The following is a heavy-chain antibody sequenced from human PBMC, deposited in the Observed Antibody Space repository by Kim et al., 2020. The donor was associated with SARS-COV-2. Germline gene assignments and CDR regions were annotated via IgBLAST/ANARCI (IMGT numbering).Heavy chain of an antibody. CDR2: ISGGGHYT. J-gene: IGHJ6*02. V-gene: IGHV3-23*01. Sequence: GGSLRLSCAASGVTFSNYGMSWVRQAPGKGLEWVSGISGGGHYTYYADTVKGRFTISRANSNNTLYLQMNSLRVEDTAVYYCAKDRSAADNAYYYGVDVWGQGTMVTVSS. D-gene: IGHD6-13*01. CDR1: GVTFSNYG. CDR3: AKDRSAADNAYYYGVDV.